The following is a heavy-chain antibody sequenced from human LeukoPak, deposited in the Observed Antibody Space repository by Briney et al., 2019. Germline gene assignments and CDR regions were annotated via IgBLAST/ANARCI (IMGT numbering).Heavy chain of an antibody. CDR1: GGSFSGYY. J-gene: IGHJ5*02. Sequence: PSETLSLTCAVYGGSFSGYYWSWLRQPPGKGLEWIGEINHSGSTNYNPSLKSRVTISVDTSKNQFSLKLSSVTAADTAVYYCARGLMITFGGTPSYNWFDPWGQGTLVTVSS. D-gene: IGHD3-16*01. CDR3: ARGLMITFGGTPSYNWFDP. CDR2: INHSGST. V-gene: IGHV4-34*01.